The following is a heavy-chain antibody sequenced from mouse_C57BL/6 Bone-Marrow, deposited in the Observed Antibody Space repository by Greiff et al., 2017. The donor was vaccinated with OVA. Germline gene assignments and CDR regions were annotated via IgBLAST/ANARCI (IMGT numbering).Heavy chain of an antibody. CDR1: GYTFTSYG. CDR2: IYPRSGNT. CDR3: ARDDYYVSSFYGYFDV. D-gene: IGHD1-1*01. V-gene: IGHV1-81*01. Sequence: VQLQQSGAELARPGASVKLSCKASGYTFTSYGISWVKQRTGQGLEWIGEIYPRSGNTYYNEKFKGKATLTADKSSSTAYMQLRSLTSEDSAVYVCARDDYYVSSFYGYFDVWGTGTTVTVSS. J-gene: IGHJ1*03.